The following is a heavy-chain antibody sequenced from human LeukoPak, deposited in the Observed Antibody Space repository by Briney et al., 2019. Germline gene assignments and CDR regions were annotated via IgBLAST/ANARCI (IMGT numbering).Heavy chain of an antibody. CDR3: ARGVAVAGPTYYGMDV. D-gene: IGHD6-19*01. Sequence: PSETLSLTCAVYGGSFSGYYWSWIRQPPGKGLEWIEEIDHSGSTNYNPSLKSRVTISVDTSKNQFSLKLSSVTAADTAVYYCARGVAVAGPTYYGMDVWGQGTTVTVSS. J-gene: IGHJ6*02. CDR2: IDHSGST. CDR1: GGSFSGYY. V-gene: IGHV4-34*01.